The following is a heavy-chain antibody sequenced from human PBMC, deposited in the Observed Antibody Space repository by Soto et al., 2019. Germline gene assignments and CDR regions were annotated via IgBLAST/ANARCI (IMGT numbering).Heavy chain of an antibody. D-gene: IGHD3-10*01. V-gene: IGHV4-38-2*01. J-gene: IGHJ6*02. CDR3: ATYSMGFYYGMDV. CDR2: IYLSGST. CDR1: GYSISSGYY. Sequence: SETLSLTCAVSGYSISSGYYWCCIRQPPGKGLEWIGSIYLSGSTYYNPSLKSRVITSADTSKNQFSLKLSSVTAADTAVYYCATYSMGFYYGMDVWRQGTTVTVSS.